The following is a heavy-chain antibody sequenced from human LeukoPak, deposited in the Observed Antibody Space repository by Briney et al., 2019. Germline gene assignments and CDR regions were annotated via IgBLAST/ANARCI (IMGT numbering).Heavy chain of an antibody. D-gene: IGHD2-15*01. CDR3: ARLHLDYCSGGNCSWFDP. J-gene: IGHJ5*02. Sequence: GESLKISCKASGYSFTSSWIGWVRQMPGKGLEWMGIIYPGDSDTTYSPSFQGRVTISADKSVSTAYLQWSSLKASDTAIYYCARLHLDYCSGGNCSWFDPWGQGTLLTVSS. V-gene: IGHV5-51*01. CDR1: GYSFTSSW. CDR2: IYPGDSDT.